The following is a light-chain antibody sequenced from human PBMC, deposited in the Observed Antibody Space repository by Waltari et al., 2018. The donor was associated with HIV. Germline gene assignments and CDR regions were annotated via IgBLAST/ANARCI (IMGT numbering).Light chain of an antibody. CDR2: DDD. Sequence: SYELIQPPSVSVSPGQTARITCSGDALPQKYTYWDQQKSGQAPTLIIYDDDKRPYGVPARFSATSSGTTATLTVTGAQVDDEGDFYCYSTDIVGNHGLVGGGTKLIVL. V-gene: IGLV3-10*01. CDR1: ALPQKY. CDR3: YSTDIVGNHGL. J-gene: IGLJ2*01.